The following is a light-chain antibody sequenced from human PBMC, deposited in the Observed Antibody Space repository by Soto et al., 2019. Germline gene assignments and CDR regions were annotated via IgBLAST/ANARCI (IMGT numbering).Light chain of an antibody. CDR2: VAS. V-gene: IGKV1-9*01. J-gene: IGKJ2*01. CDR3: QQLNSYPYT. Sequence: DIQLTQSPSFLSASVGDRVTITCRASQGISSYFAWYQQKPGKAPNLLIYVASTLQSGVPSRFSGSGSGTEFTLTISSLQPEDFATYYCQQLNSYPYTFGQGTKLEIK. CDR1: QGISSY.